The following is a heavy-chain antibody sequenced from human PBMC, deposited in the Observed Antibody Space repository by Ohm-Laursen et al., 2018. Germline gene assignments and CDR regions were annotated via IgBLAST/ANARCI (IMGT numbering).Heavy chain of an antibody. V-gene: IGHV4-61*08. Sequence: GTLSLTWPVSGGSVNSGDYYWTWIRQPPGKGLEWIGYIYNSGSTKYNPSLKSRVTISVDTPKNQFSLKLSSVTAADTAVYYCARDIPGNGYWGQGTLVTVSS. CDR2: IYNSGST. D-gene: IGHD2-21*01. J-gene: IGHJ4*02. CDR1: GGSVNSGDYY. CDR3: ARDIPGNGY.